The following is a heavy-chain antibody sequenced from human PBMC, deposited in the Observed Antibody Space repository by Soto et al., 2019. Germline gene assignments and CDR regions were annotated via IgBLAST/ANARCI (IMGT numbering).Heavy chain of an antibody. CDR3: ARVHIHGSYWGPEV. Sequence: GGSLRLSCAGSGFAFGTYTINLVRRPPGKGLEWLSVITSSSSHISYASSMKGRFTISRDNAKDLVSLQMSSLRPEDTAVYYSARVHIHGSYWGPEVWGQGTKVTLAS. CDR2: ITSSSSHI. CDR1: GFAFGTYT. J-gene: IGHJ4*02. D-gene: IGHD1-26*01. V-gene: IGHV3-21*06.